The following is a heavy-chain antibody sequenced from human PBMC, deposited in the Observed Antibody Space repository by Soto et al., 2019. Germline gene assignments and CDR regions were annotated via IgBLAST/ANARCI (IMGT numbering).Heavy chain of an antibody. CDR1: GGSISSSTDY. D-gene: IGHD7-27*01. V-gene: IGHV4-61*05. CDR2: IYYGGST. J-gene: IGHJ4*02. CDR3: AKNWNWGSLVH. Sequence: SETLSLTCTVSGGSISSSTDYWSWIRQSPGKGLEWIGFIYYGGSTNYNPSLKSRVTISVDTPKNQFSLKLSSVTAADTAVYYCAKNWNWGSLVHWGQGTLVTVS.